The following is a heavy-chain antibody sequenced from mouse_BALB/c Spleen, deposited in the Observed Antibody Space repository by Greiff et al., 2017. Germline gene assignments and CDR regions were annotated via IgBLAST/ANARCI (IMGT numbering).Heavy chain of an antibody. V-gene: IGHV3-2*02. D-gene: IGHD1-1*01. CDR3: ARRVHYYGSSYGYFDV. Sequence: EVQLVESGPGLVKPSQSLSLTCTVTGYSITSDYAWNWIRQFPGNKLEWMGYISYSGSTSYNPSLKSRISITRDTSKNQFFLQLNSMTTEDTATYYCARRVHYYGSSYGYFDVWGAGTTVTVSS. CDR1: GYSITSDYA. CDR2: ISYSGST. J-gene: IGHJ1*01.